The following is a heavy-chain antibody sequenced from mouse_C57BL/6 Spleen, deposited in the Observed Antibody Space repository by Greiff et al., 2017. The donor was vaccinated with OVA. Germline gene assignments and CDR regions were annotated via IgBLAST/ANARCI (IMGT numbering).Heavy chain of an antibody. CDR3: ARHGGRYYGSRDWYFDV. Sequence: VKLQESGAELVKPGALVKLSCKASGYTFTEYTIHWVKQRSGQGLEWIGWFYPGSGSIKYNEKFKDKATLTADKSSSTVYMELSRLTSEDSAVYFCARHGGRYYGSRDWYFDVWGTGTTVTVSS. CDR2: FYPGSGSI. D-gene: IGHD1-1*01. V-gene: IGHV1-62-2*01. CDR1: GYTFTEYT. J-gene: IGHJ1*03.